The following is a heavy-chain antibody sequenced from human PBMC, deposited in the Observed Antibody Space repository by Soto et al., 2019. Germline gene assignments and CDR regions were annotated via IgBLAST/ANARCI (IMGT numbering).Heavy chain of an antibody. Sequence: QITLKESGPTLVEPTQTLTLTCTFSELSLSTSGVGVGWIRQPPGKALEWLALIYWDDDKRYSPSLKSRLTTTXVXXNTQVVLTMTTMDPVDTATYYCVHSHVLRWFGFDSWGQGTLVTVPS. CDR1: ELSLSTSGVG. J-gene: IGHJ4*02. D-gene: IGHD3-10*01. CDR2: IYWDDDK. V-gene: IGHV2-5*02. CDR3: VHSHVLRWFGFDS.